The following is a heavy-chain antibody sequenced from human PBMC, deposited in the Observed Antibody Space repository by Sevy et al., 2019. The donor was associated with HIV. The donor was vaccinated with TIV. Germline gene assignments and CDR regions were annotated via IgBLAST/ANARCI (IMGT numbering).Heavy chain of an antibody. CDR1: GGSISAYY. V-gene: IGHV4-59*01. CDR3: ARAPPVRSGDDSLNWFDP. D-gene: IGHD5-12*01. CDR2: IYYTGST. Sequence: SETLSLTCTVSGGSISAYYWSWIRQPPGKGLEYLGYIYYTGSTNYNPSLKSRVTISVYTSKNQFSLKLSSVTAADTAVYYCARAPPVRSGDDSLNWFDPWGQGTLVTVSS. J-gene: IGHJ5*02.